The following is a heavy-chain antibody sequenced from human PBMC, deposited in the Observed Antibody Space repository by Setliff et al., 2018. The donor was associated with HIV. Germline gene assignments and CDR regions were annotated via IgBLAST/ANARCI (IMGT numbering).Heavy chain of an antibody. CDR1: GGSMSTYY. D-gene: IGHD3-22*01. Sequence: SETLSLTCTVSGGSMSTYYWSWIRQPPGKGLECIGHISYSGTTNYNPSLESRVSISVDTSKNQFSLKLKSVTAADTAVYYCARDSDGSSYYHFAHWSQGTLVTVSS. CDR2: ISYSGTT. J-gene: IGHJ4*02. V-gene: IGHV4-59*01. CDR3: ARDSDGSSYYHFAH.